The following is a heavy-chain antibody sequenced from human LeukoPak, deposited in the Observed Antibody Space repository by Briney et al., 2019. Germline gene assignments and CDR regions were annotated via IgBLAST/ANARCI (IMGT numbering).Heavy chain of an antibody. V-gene: IGHV1-18*01. CDR3: ARFGDAFDI. J-gene: IGHJ3*02. Sequence: SVKVSCKPSGYTFTTFGISWVRQAAGHRLEWMGWISAYNGNTNYAQKLQGRVTMTTDTSTSTAYMELRSLRSDDTAVYYCARFGDAFDIWGQGTMVTVSS. D-gene: IGHD3-16*01. CDR1: GYTFTTFG. CDR2: ISAYNGNT.